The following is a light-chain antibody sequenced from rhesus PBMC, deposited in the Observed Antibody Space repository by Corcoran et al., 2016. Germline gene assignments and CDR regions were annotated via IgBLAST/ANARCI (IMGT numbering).Light chain of an antibody. V-gene: IGKV1-74*01. CDR2: KAS. CDR3: QHGYGTPLT. Sequence: DIQMTQSPSSLSASVGDRVTITCRASENVNNYSNWYQQKPGKAPKLLIYKASTLQCGVPSRFSGSGSRTDYPFTISNLQPEDVATYYCQHGYGTPLTFGGGTKVELK. CDR1: ENVNNY. J-gene: IGKJ4*01.